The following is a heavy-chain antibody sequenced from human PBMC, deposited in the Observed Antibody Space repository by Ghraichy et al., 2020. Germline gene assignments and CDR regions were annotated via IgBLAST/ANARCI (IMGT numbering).Heavy chain of an antibody. D-gene: IGHD5-18*01. V-gene: IGHV3-30*18. CDR3: AKDDGYSFESGMDV. Sequence: GESLNISCAASGFTFSSYGMHWVRQAPGKGLEWVAVISYDGSNKYYADSVKGRFTISRDNSKNTLYLQMNSLRAEDTAVYYCAKDDGYSFESGMDVWGQGTTVTVSS. CDR1: GFTFSSYG. CDR2: ISYDGSNK. J-gene: IGHJ6*02.